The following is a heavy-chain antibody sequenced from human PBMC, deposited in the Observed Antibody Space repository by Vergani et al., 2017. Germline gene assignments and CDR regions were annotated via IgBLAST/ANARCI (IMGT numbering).Heavy chain of an antibody. D-gene: IGHD3-3*01. CDR2: INHSGST. J-gene: IGHJ6*03. CDR1: GGSFSGYY. V-gene: IGHV4-34*01. Sequence: QVQLQQWGAGLLKPSETLSLTCAVYGGSFSGYYWSWIRQPPGKGLEWIGEINHSGSTNYNPSLKSRVTISVDTSKNQFSLMLSSVTAADTAVYYCARVQELYDFWSGYRVRYYYYMDVWGKGTTVTVSS. CDR3: ARVQELYDFWSGYRVRYYYYMDV.